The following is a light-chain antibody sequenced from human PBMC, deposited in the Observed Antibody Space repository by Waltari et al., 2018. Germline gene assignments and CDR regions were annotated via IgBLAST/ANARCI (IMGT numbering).Light chain of an antibody. J-gene: IGLJ3*02. Sequence: QSALTQPRSVSGSPGQSVTISCPGTRSNVGTYTYVSWYQQLPGKAPKLMIADFFKRPSGVPDRFSGSKSGYTASLTISGLQAEDEADYYCCSYAGTYRWVFGGGTKVTVL. CDR1: RSNVGTYTY. CDR2: DFF. V-gene: IGLV2-11*01. CDR3: CSYAGTYRWV.